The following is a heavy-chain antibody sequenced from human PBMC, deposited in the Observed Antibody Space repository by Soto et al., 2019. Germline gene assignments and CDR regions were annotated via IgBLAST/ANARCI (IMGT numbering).Heavy chain of an antibody. CDR3: TTEPYYDFWSGEDY. Sequence: EVQLVESGGGLVKPGGSLRLSCAASGFTFSNAWMSWVRQAPGKGLEWVGLIKSKTDGGTTDYAAPVKGRFTISRDDSKNTLYLQMNSLKTEDTAVYYCTTEPYYDFWSGEDYWGQGTLVTVSS. V-gene: IGHV3-15*01. D-gene: IGHD3-3*01. CDR2: IKSKTDGGTT. CDR1: GFTFSNAW. J-gene: IGHJ4*02.